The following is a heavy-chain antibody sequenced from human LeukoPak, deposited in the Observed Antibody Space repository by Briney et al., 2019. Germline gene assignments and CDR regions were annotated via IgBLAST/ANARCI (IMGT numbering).Heavy chain of an antibody. Sequence: PGGSLRLSCTASGFSSRTHWMSWVRQAPGKGLEWVANIRPDGGERYYGDSLKGRFTISRDNDKNSLYLQMNSLRAEDTAVYYCASYNSNSNYWGQGTLVTVSS. CDR3: ASYNSNSNY. V-gene: IGHV3-7*03. CDR1: GFSSRTHW. CDR2: IRPDGGER. J-gene: IGHJ4*02. D-gene: IGHD4-11*01.